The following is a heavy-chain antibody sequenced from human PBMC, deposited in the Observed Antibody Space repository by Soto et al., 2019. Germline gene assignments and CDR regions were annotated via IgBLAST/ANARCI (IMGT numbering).Heavy chain of an antibody. J-gene: IGHJ6*02. Sequence: SVKVSCKACGGTFSSHAISWVRQAPGQGLEWMGGIIPFFKATNYAQKFQGRVTITADDSTSTAYMDLYSLRSEDTAVYYCARDVPLNYYDGTYCSYAMDGLGQATTVTLSS. CDR2: IIPFFKAT. CDR1: GGTFSSHA. CDR3: ARDVPLNYYDGTYCSYAMDG. V-gene: IGHV1-69*13. D-gene: IGHD3-16*01.